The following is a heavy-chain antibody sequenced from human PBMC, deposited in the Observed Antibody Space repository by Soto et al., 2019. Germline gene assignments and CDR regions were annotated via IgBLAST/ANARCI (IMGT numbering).Heavy chain of an antibody. CDR3: ENGAVLMPPSGGWCNWFAP. J-gene: IGHJ5*02. CDR2: IRGTAT. D-gene: IGHD2-21*01. CDR1: GFSFSSFA. Sequence: EVQLLESGGTLVQPGESLRLSCEVSGFSFSSFAMNWVRQAPGEGLEWVSSIRGTATSYADSVKGRFTISRDNSKTTVYLQMNTLRGEDTAVYYCENGAVLMPPSGGWCNWFAPWGQGTLVIVSS. V-gene: IGHV3-23*01.